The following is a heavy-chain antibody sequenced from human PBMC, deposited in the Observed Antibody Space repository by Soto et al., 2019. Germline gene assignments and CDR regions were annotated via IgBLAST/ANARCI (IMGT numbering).Heavy chain of an antibody. V-gene: IGHV1-24*01. CDR2: SDPADGET. CDR1: GYNLNDLS. CDR3: ATVIVSTMPLDY. D-gene: IGHD5-12*01. Sequence: QVQLVQSGAEVKKPGASVKVSCKVSGYNLNDLSIHWVRQAPGKGLEWMGGSDPADGETIYAQKFQGRVTMTEATSTDTAYMELSSLRSEDTAVYSGATVIVSTMPLDYWGQGTLVTVSS. J-gene: IGHJ4*02.